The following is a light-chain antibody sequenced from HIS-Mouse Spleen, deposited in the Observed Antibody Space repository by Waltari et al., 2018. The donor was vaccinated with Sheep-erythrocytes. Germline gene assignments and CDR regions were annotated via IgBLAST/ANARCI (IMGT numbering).Light chain of an antibody. CDR3: CSYAGSYNHV. Sequence: QSALTQPRSVSGSPGQSVTISCTGTSSDVGGYNYVSWYQQHPGKAPKLMIYDVSKRPSGVPDRCSGSKSGNPASLPISVLQAEDEADYYCCSYAGSYNHVFATGTKVTVL. J-gene: IGLJ1*01. V-gene: IGLV2-11*01. CDR2: DVS. CDR1: SSDVGGYNY.